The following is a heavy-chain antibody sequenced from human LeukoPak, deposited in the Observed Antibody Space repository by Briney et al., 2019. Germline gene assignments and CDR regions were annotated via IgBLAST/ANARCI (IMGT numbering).Heavy chain of an antibody. V-gene: IGHV4-59*11. CDR1: GRSISSHY. J-gene: IGHJ2*01. Sequence: PSETLPLTCTVSGRSISSHYWSWIRQPPGKGVEWIGYISYSGTTNYNPSLKSRVTISVDTSKNQFSLKVTSVTAADTAVYYCARAAARTWYFDLWGRGTLVTVSS. CDR2: ISYSGTT. D-gene: IGHD6-13*01. CDR3: ARAAARTWYFDL.